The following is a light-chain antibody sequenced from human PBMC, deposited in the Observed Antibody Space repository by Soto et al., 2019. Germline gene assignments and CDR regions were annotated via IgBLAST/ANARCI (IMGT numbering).Light chain of an antibody. CDR1: SSDVGGYNY. Sequence: QSALTQPASVSGSPGQSITISCTGTSSDVGGYNYVSWYQQHPGKAPKLMIYDVSNRPSGVSNRFFGSKSCNTASLTISGLKAEDEADDYRASLTNTFSYVFGSGTKVTVL. V-gene: IGLV2-14*01. CDR3: ASLTNTFSYV. CDR2: DVS. J-gene: IGLJ1*01.